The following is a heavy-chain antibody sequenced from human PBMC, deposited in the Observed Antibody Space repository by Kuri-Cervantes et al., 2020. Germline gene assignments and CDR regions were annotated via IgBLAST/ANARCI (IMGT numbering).Heavy chain of an antibody. CDR1: GGSISSYY. CDR2: IYSTGIT. D-gene: IGHD6-13*01. J-gene: IGHJ3*02. Sequence: SETLSLTCTVSGGSISSYYWSWIRQPAGKGLEWIGHIYSTGITHYNPSLKSRVTISVDRSKNQFSLRLTSVTAADTAVYYCASRKRIAAAGLNDAFDIWGQGTMVTVSS. V-gene: IGHV4-4*07. CDR3: ASRKRIAAAGLNDAFDI.